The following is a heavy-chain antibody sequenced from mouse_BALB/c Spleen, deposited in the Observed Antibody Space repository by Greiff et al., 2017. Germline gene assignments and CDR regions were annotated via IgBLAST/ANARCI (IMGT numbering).Heavy chain of an antibody. CDR1: GFTFSSFG. J-gene: IGHJ4*01. Sequence: EVKLVESGGGLVQPGGSRKLSCAASGFTFSSFGMHWVRQAPEKGLEWVAYISSGSSTIYYADTVKGRFTISRDNPKNTLFLQMTSLRSEDTAMYYCARSFITTSMDYWGQGTSVTVSS. CDR3: ARSFITTSMDY. V-gene: IGHV5-17*02. D-gene: IGHD1-1*01. CDR2: ISSGSSTI.